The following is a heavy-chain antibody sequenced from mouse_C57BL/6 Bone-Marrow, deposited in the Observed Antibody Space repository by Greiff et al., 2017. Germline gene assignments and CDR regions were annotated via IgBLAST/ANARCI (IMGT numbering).Heavy chain of an antibody. Sequence: QVQLKESGAELARPGASVKLSCKASGYTFTSYGISWVKQRTGQGLEWIGEIYPRSGNTYYNEKLKGKATLTADKSSSTAYTELRSLTSEDSAVYFCASEVRRRPCALDYWGQGTSLTVSS. CDR2: IYPRSGNT. V-gene: IGHV1-81*01. CDR3: ASEVRRRPCALDY. J-gene: IGHJ4*01. CDR1: GYTFTSYG. D-gene: IGHD2-14*01.